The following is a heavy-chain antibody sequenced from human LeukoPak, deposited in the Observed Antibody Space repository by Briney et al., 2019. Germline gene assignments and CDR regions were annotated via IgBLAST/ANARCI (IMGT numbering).Heavy chain of an antibody. CDR1: GFTFSSYE. J-gene: IGHJ4*02. Sequence: GGSLRLSCAASGFTFSSYEMNWVRQAPGKGLEWVSYISSSGSTIYYADSVKGRFTISRDNAKNSLYLQMNSLRAEDTAVYYCARDGDSSGYYDLVYWGQGTLVTVSS. CDR3: ARDGDSSGYYDLVY. D-gene: IGHD3-22*01. CDR2: ISSSGSTI. V-gene: IGHV3-48*03.